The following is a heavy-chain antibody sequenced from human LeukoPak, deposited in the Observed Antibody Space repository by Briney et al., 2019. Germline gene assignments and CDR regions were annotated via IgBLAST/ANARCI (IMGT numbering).Heavy chain of an antibody. D-gene: IGHD3-9*01. CDR1: GFTFGDYA. Sequence: GGSLRLSCTASGFTFGDYAMSWVRQAPGKGLEWVGFIRSKAYGGTTEYAASVKGRFTISRGDSKSIAYLQMNSLKTEDTAVYYCTRMDYDISLDYWGQGTLVTVSS. CDR3: TRMDYDISLDY. J-gene: IGHJ4*02. CDR2: IRSKAYGGTT. V-gene: IGHV3-49*04.